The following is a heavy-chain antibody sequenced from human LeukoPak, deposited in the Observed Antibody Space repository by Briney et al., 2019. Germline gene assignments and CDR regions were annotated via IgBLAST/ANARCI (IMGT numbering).Heavy chain of an antibody. Sequence: PGGSLRLSCAASGFTFSSYAMHWVRQAPGKGLEWVAVISYDGSNKYYADSVKGRFTISRDNSKNTLYLQMNSLRAEDTAVYYCARAVISDYYDSSGYSVYWGQGTLVTVSS. CDR3: ARAVISDYYDSSGYSVY. J-gene: IGHJ4*02. V-gene: IGHV3-30*04. D-gene: IGHD3-22*01. CDR2: ISYDGSNK. CDR1: GFTFSSYA.